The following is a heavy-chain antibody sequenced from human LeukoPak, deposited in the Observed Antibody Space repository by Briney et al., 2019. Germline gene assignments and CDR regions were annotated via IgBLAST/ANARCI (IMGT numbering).Heavy chain of an antibody. V-gene: IGHV3-23*01. CDR3: ARHYDSSGYYYVGPYYFDY. D-gene: IGHD3-22*01. CDR2: ISGSGGST. CDR1: GFTFSSYA. J-gene: IGHJ4*02. Sequence: PGGSLRLSCAASGFTFSSYAMSWGRQTPGKGLEWVSAISGSGGSTYYADSVKGRFTISRDNSKTTLYLQMNSLRAEDTAVYYFARHYDSSGYYYVGPYYFDYWGQGTLVTVSS.